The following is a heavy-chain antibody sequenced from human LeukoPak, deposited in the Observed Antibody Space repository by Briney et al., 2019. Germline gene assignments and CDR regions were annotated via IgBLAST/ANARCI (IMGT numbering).Heavy chain of an antibody. CDR3: AKGYSSGWYYFDY. CDR1: GFTFSSYW. CDR2: INSDGSST. D-gene: IGHD6-19*01. V-gene: IGHV3-74*01. Sequence: PGGSLRLSCAASGFTFSSYWMHWVRQAPGKGLVWVSRINSDGSSTSYADSVKGRFTISRDNAKNTLYLQINSLRAEDTAVYYCAKGYSSGWYYFDYWGQGTLVTVSP. J-gene: IGHJ4*02.